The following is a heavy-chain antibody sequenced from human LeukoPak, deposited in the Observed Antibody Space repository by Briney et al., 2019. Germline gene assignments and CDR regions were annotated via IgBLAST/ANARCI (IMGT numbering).Heavy chain of an antibody. D-gene: IGHD3-22*01. CDR2: IFYSGST. CDR3: ARGYSSRYYYGSSGYSTAYYFDY. CDR1: GGSISTSNYY. Sequence: SETLSLTCTVSGGSISTSNYYWGWIRQPPGRGLEWIGNIFYSGSTYYSPSLKSRVTISVDTSKNQFSLKLSSVTAADTAVYYCARGYSSRYYYGSSGYSTAYYFDYWGQGTLVTVSS. V-gene: IGHV4-39*07. J-gene: IGHJ4*02.